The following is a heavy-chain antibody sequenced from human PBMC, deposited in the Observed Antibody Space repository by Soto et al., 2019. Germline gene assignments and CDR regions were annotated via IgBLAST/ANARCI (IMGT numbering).Heavy chain of an antibody. CDR3: ARDRLGYCSSTSCYGGYYYYGMDV. CDR2: IITIFGTA. V-gene: IGHV1-69*06. CDR1: GGTFSSYA. J-gene: IGHJ6*02. Sequence: QVQLGQSGAEVKKPGSSVKVSCKASGGTFSSYAISWVRQAPGQGLEWMGGIITIFGTANYAQKFQGRVTITADKSTSTAYMELSSLRSEDTAVYYCARDRLGYCSSTSCYGGYYYYGMDVWGQGTTVTVSS. D-gene: IGHD2-2*01.